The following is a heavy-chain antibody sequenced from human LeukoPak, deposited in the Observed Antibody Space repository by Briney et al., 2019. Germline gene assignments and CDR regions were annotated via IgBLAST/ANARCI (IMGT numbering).Heavy chain of an antibody. D-gene: IGHD2-2*01. V-gene: IGHV4-61*01. CDR3: ARLPGKYCSSTSCYAYFDY. CDR2: ISYSGST. Sequence: SETLSLTCTVSRVSVSSGSYYWSWIRQPPGKGLDWIGYISYSGSTNYNPSLKSRVTISVDTSKNQFSLKLSSVTAADTAVYYCARLPGKYCSSTSCYAYFDYWGQGTLVTVSS. J-gene: IGHJ4*02. CDR1: RVSVSSGSYY.